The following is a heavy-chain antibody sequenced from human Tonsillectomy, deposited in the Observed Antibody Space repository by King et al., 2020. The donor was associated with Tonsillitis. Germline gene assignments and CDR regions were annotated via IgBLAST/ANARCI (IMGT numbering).Heavy chain of an antibody. CDR2: ISPNSGGT. V-gene: IGHV1-2*02. D-gene: IGHD3-10*01. Sequence: VQLVESGAEVKKPGASVKVSCKACGYTFTGYHMHWVRQARGQGLEWMGWISPNSGGTNYAQMFQGRVTMTRDTSITTAYMELSGLRSDDTAVYYCAKIGTAYGAFDIWGQGTMVTVSS. J-gene: IGHJ3*02. CDR1: GYTFTGYH. CDR3: AKIGTAYGAFDI.